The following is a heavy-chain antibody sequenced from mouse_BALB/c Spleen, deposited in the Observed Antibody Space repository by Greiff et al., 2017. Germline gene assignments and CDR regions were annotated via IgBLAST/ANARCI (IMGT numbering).Heavy chain of an antibody. V-gene: IGHV7-3*02. J-gene: IGHJ2*01. CDR3: ARVSPTMITYYFDY. D-gene: IGHD2-4*01. CDR2: IRNKANGYTT. Sequence: DVHLVESGGGLVQPGGSLRLSCATSGFTFTDYYMSWVRQPPGKALEWLGFIRNKANGYTTEYSASVKGRFTISRDNSQSILYLQMNTLRAEDSATYYCARVSPTMITYYFDYWGQGTTLTVSS. CDR1: GFTFTDYY.